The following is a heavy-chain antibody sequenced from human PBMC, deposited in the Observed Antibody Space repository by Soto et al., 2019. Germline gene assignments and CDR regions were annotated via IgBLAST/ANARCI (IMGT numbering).Heavy chain of an antibody. CDR2: VYSDGSST. CDR1: GSTFSSYW. Sequence: HPGGSLRLSCAASGSTFSSYWMHWVRQVSGKGLVWVSRVYSDGSSTSYADSVKGRFTISRDNAKNTLYLQMNSLRAEDTAVYYCARAMSSGSYFDYWGQGTLVTVSS. CDR3: ARAMSSGSYFDY. V-gene: IGHV3-74*01. J-gene: IGHJ4*02. D-gene: IGHD1-26*01.